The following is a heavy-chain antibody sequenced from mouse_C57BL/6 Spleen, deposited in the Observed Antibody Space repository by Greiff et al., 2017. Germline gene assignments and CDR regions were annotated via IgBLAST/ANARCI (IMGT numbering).Heavy chain of an antibody. J-gene: IGHJ2*01. CDR2: INPYNGGT. Sequence: EVKLMESGPVLVKPGASVKMSCKASGYTFTDYYMNWVKQSHGKSLEWIGVINPYNGGTSYNQKFKGKATLTVDKSSSTAYMELNSLTSEDSAVYYCARVTTVDYFDYWGQGTTLTVSS. D-gene: IGHD1-1*01. CDR1: GYTFTDYY. CDR3: ARVTTVDYFDY. V-gene: IGHV1-19*01.